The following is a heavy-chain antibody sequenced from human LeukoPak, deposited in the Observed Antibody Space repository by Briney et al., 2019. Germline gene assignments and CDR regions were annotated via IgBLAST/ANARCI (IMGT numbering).Heavy chain of an antibody. D-gene: IGHD2-21*02. Sequence: ASVKVSCKVSGYTLTELSMHWVRQAPGKGLEWMGGFDPEDGETIYAQKFQGRVTMTEDTSTDTAYMELSSLRSEDTAVYYCANILAYCGGDCYLPFDYWGQGTLVTVSS. V-gene: IGHV1-24*01. CDR2: FDPEDGET. CDR1: GYTLTELS. J-gene: IGHJ4*02. CDR3: ANILAYCGGDCYLPFDY.